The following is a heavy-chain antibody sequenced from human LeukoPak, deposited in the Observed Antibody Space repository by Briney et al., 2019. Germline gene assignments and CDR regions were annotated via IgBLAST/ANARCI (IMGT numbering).Heavy chain of an antibody. D-gene: IGHD5-12*01. Sequence: GESLRISCRGSGYTFTSYWIGWVRQMPGKGLECMGIIYPGDSDTRYGPSFQGQVTISADKSINTAYLQWSSLKASDTAMYYCARSGYPFDYWGQGTLVTVSS. CDR1: GYTFTSYW. V-gene: IGHV5-51*01. CDR2: IYPGDSDT. CDR3: ARSGYPFDY. J-gene: IGHJ4*02.